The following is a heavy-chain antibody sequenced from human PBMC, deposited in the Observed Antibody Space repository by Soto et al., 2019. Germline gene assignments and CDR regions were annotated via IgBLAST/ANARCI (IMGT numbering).Heavy chain of an antibody. CDR2: IDNSGSA. J-gene: IGHJ4*02. V-gene: IGHV4-4*07. CDR3: ARGGQDFWSGPFDY. Sequence: SETLSLTCTVSGGSISNYFCNWIRQPAGKGLEWIGRIDNSGSANYNPSLKSRITMSADTSRNQFSLKLNSVTAADTAVYYCARGGQDFWSGPFDYWGQGALVTVSS. D-gene: IGHD3-3*01. CDR1: GGSISNYF.